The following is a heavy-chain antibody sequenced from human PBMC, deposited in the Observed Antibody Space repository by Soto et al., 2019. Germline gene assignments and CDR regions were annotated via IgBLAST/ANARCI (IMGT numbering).Heavy chain of an antibody. V-gene: IGHV4-30-4*01. Sequence: PSETLSLTCTVSGGSISSGDYYWSWIRQPPGKGLEWIGYIYYSGSTYYNPSLKSRVTISVDTSKNQFSLKLSSVTAADTAVYYCARVLDTAMVTNRYYFDYWGQGTLVTVSS. D-gene: IGHD5-18*01. CDR1: GGSISSGDYY. CDR2: IYYSGST. J-gene: IGHJ4*02. CDR3: ARVLDTAMVTNRYYFDY.